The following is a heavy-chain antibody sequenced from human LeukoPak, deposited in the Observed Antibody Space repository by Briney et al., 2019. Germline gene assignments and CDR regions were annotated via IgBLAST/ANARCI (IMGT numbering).Heavy chain of an antibody. Sequence: GGSLRLSCAASGFTFSSYAMSWVRQALGKGLEWVSAISGSGGSTYYADSVKGRFTISRDNSKNTLYLQMNSLRAEDTAVYYCAKDGTGSVAACFDYWGQGTLVTVSS. CDR1: GFTFSSYA. CDR2: ISGSGGST. J-gene: IGHJ4*02. V-gene: IGHV3-23*01. D-gene: IGHD6-19*01. CDR3: AKDGTGSVAACFDY.